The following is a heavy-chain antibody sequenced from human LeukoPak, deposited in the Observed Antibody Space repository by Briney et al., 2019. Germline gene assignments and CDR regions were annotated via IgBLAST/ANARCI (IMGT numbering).Heavy chain of an antibody. D-gene: IGHD3-16*01. CDR2: ISPHKDRS. J-gene: IGHJ6*03. CDR1: GYTFISYG. CDR3: ARVRGAGYMDV. Sequence: ASVKVSCKASGYTFISYGINWVRQAPGQGLEWMAYISPHKDRSHYAQNFQGRVAMTTDTSTTTAYMELSSLRSDDTAIYYCARVRGAGYMDVWGNETTVIISS. V-gene: IGHV1-18*04.